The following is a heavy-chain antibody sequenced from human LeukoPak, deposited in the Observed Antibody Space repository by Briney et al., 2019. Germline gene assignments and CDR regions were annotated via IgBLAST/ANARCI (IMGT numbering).Heavy chain of an antibody. CDR2: IYTIGST. CDR3: ARDSRYYDILTGYNSGYYYMDV. CDR1: GGSISSYY. J-gene: IGHJ6*03. V-gene: IGHV4-4*07. Sequence: SETLSLTCTVSGGSISSYYWSWIRQPAGKGLEWIGRIYTIGSTNYNPSLKSRVTMSVDTSKNQFSLKLGSVTAAETAVYYCARDSRYYDILTGYNSGYYYMDVWGKGTTVTISS. D-gene: IGHD3-9*01.